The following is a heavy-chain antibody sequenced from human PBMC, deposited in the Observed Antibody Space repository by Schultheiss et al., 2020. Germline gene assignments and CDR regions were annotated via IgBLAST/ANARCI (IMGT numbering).Heavy chain of an antibody. J-gene: IGHJ6*02. Sequence: SETLSLTCTVSGGSISGYYWSWIRQFPGKGLEWIGYIYYSGSTNYNPSLKSRVTISVDTSKNQFSLKLSSVTAADTAVYYCARDGKYFYGMDVWGQGTTVTVSS. CDR3: ARDGKYFYGMDV. CDR2: IYYSGST. V-gene: IGHV4-59*01. CDR1: GGSISGYY.